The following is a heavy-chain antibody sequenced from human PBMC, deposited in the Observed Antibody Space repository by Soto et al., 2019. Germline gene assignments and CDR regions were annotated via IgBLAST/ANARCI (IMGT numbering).Heavy chain of an antibody. CDR1: GFTFSTES. J-gene: IGHJ4*02. Sequence: EVQLVESGGGLVQPGGSLRLSCVASGFTFSTESMNWVRQAPGKGLEWVAHISTSGATRYYADSVKGRFTISRDSAKTSLYLQMDSLRNEDTAVYYCARFFGSGFDYWGQGTLVTVSS. CDR2: ISTSGATR. V-gene: IGHV3-48*02. D-gene: IGHD6-19*01. CDR3: ARFFGSGFDY.